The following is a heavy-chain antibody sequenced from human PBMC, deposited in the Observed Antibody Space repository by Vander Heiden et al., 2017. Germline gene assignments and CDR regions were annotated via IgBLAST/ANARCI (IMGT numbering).Heavy chain of an antibody. V-gene: IGHV4-34*01. Sequence: QVQLQQWGAGLLKPPETLSLTCAVYGGSFRGYYWSWIRQPPGKGLEWIGEINHSGSTNYNPSLKSRVTISVDTSKNQFSLKLSSVTAADTAVYYCAREITFGGVIVFFDYWGQGTLVTVSS. J-gene: IGHJ4*02. D-gene: IGHD3-16*02. CDR1: GGSFRGYY. CDR3: AREITFGGVIVFFDY. CDR2: INHSGST.